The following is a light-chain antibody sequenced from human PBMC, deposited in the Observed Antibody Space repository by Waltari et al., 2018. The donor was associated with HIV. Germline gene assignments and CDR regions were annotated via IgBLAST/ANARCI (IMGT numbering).Light chain of an antibody. CDR2: WNS. J-gene: IGLJ3*02. V-gene: IGLV1-47*01. CDR1: SSNIGSNY. CDR3: ASWDDSLSGWV. Sequence: SVLTQPPSASRTPGQRVTISCSGSSSNIGSNYVYWYQYFPGATPKLLIYWNSQRPAGVPDRFSGSKSGTSASLAISGLRPEDETDYYCASWDDSLSGWVFGGGTKVTVL.